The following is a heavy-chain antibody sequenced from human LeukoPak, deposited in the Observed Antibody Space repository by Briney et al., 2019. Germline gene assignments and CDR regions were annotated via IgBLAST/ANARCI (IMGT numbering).Heavy chain of an antibody. CDR2: FDPEDGET. Sequence: ASVKVSCKVSGYTLTELSMHWVRQAPGKGLEWMGGFDPEDGETIYAQKFQGRVTMTEDTSTDTAYMELSSLRSEDTAVYYCATVPGPPKYCSSTSRYTVKFDPWGQGTLVTVSS. D-gene: IGHD2-2*02. J-gene: IGHJ5*02. CDR1: GYTLTELS. V-gene: IGHV1-24*01. CDR3: ATVPGPPKYCSSTSRYTVKFDP.